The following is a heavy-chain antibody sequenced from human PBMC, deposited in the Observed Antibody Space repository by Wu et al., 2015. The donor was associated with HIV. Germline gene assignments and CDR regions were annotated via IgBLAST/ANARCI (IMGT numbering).Heavy chain of an antibody. D-gene: IGHD6-19*01. J-gene: IGHJ4*02. Sequence: QVQLVQSGGEVKKPGASVKVSCKASDYTFTTYSISWVRQAPGQGLEWMGWISARNGYTNYAQKLQGRVTMTTDSSTSTAYMELRSLRSDDTAVYYCARAAYSSGWSFDYWGRERWSPSPQ. CDR1: DYTFTTYS. V-gene: IGHV1-18*01. CDR3: ARAAYSSGWSFDY. CDR2: ISARNGYT.